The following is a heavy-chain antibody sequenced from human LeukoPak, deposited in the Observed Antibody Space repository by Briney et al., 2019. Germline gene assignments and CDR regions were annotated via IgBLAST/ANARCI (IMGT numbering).Heavy chain of an antibody. CDR1: GGTFSSYG. Sequence: GASVKVSCKASGGTFSSYGISWVRQAPGQGLEWMGGIIPIFGTANYAQKFQGRVTITADESTSTAYMELSSLRSEDTAVYYCASGVYYDSSGYSFGYWGQGTLVTVSS. D-gene: IGHD3-22*01. CDR2: IIPIFGTA. J-gene: IGHJ4*02. V-gene: IGHV1-69*13. CDR3: ASGVYYDSSGYSFGY.